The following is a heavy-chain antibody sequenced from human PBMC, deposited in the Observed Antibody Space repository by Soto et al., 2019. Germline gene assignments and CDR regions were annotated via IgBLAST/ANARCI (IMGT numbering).Heavy chain of an antibody. CDR3: SRGPGSPDCPGDY. J-gene: IGHJ4*02. D-gene: IGHD2-21*02. Sequence: QVQLVQSGDEVKKPGASVKGSCKASGYTFTSYAMHWMRQAPGQKIEWMGWINAGNGNRKYSQKFQGRVTITRDTSASTAYMELSSLRSEDTAVYYCSRGPGSPDCPGDYWGQGTLGTVSS. CDR1: GYTFTSYA. V-gene: IGHV1-3*01. CDR2: INAGNGNR.